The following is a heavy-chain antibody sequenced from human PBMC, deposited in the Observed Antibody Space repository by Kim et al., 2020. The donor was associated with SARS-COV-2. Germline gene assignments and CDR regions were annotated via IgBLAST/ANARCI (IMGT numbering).Heavy chain of an antibody. Sequence: SETLSLTCAVYGGSFSGYYWSWIRQPPGKGLEWVGEINHSGSTNYNPSLKSRVTISVDTSKNQFSLKLGSVTAADPAVYYCARGRGWELPHRPYYFDSGG. CDR1: GGSFSGYY. J-gene: IGHJ4*01. D-gene: IGHD1-26*01. CDR2: INHSGST. CDR3: ARGRGWELPHRPYYFDS. V-gene: IGHV4-34*01.